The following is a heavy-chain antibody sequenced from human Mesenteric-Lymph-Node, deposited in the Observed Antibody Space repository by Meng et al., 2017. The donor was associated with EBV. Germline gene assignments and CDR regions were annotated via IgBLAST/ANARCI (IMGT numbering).Heavy chain of an antibody. Sequence: VQLQQCGPGLLKPSETLSLTCGVTGGSFGGYYWTWIRQPQGKGLEWIGEINHSGSTNYHQSLKSRVTISLDTSKNQISLKLTSVTAADTAVYYCAKTGSSGWSDLDYWGRGILVTVSS. D-gene: IGHD6-19*01. CDR2: INHSGST. J-gene: IGHJ4*02. CDR3: AKTGSSGWSDLDY. V-gene: IGHV4-34*02. CDR1: GGSFGGYY.